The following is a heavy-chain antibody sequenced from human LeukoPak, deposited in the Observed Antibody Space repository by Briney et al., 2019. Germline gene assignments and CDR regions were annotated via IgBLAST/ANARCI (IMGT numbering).Heavy chain of an antibody. V-gene: IGHV3-21*01. CDR2: ISSTSSYI. J-gene: IGHJ6*02. Sequence: GGSLRLSCAASGFTFSSYTMNWVRQAPGEGLEWVSSISSTSSYIYYADSVKGRFTISRDNAKNSLYLQMNSLRPEDTAVYYCGLYYYYYNGMDFWGQGTTVTVPS. CDR1: GFTFSSYT. CDR3: GLYYYYYNGMDF.